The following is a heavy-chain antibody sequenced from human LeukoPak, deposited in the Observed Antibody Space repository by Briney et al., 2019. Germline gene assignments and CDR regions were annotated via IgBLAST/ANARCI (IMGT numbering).Heavy chain of an antibody. V-gene: IGHV1-2*06. CDR3: AVDYGDARGRLFDY. CDR2: INPNSGGT. J-gene: IGHJ4*02. Sequence: ASVKVSCKASGYTFTGYYMHWVRQAPGQGLEWMGRINPNSGGTNYAQKFQGRVTMTRDTSIGTAYMELNRLRPDDTAVDYYAVDYGDARGRLFDYWGQGTLVTVSS. D-gene: IGHD4-17*01. CDR1: GYTFTGYY.